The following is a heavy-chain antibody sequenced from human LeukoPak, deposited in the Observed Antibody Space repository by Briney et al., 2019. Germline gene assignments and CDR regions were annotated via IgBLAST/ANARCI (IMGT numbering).Heavy chain of an antibody. CDR2: ISGSGGST. Sequence: GGSLRLSCEASGLTFSTYGMSWVRQAPGKGLEWVSAISGSGGSTYYADSVKGRVTISRDNSKNTLYLQVNSLRVEDTAVYYCAKDRLGAMMYFDFWGQGTLVTVSS. D-gene: IGHD1-26*01. V-gene: IGHV3-23*01. J-gene: IGHJ4*02. CDR3: AKDRLGAMMYFDF. CDR1: GLTFSTYG.